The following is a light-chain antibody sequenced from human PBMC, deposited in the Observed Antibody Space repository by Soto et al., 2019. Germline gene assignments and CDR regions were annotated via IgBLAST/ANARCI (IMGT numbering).Light chain of an antibody. CDR1: SSDVGGYNY. CDR3: SSYAGSNNYVV. Sequence: QSALTQPPSASGSPGQSVTISCTGTSSDVGGYNYVSWYQQHAGKAPKLMIYEVSKRPSGVPDRFSGSKSGNTASLTVSGLQAEDEAEYYCSSYAGSNNYVVFGGGTTLTV. V-gene: IGLV2-8*01. CDR2: EVS. J-gene: IGLJ2*01.